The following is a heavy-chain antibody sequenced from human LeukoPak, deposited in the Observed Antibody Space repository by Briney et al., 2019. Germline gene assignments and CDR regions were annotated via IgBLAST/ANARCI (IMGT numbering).Heavy chain of an antibody. Sequence: SETLSLTCTVSGGSISSYYWSWIRQPPGKGLEWIGYIYYSGSTNYNPSLKSRVTISVDTSKNQFSLKLSSVTAADTAVYYCARVYSSGRFDPWGQGTLVTVSS. CDR1: GGSISSYY. CDR2: IYYSGST. J-gene: IGHJ5*02. V-gene: IGHV4-59*08. D-gene: IGHD6-19*01. CDR3: ARVYSSGRFDP.